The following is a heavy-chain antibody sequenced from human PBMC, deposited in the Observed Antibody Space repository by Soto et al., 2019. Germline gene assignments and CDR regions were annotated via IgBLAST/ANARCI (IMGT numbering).Heavy chain of an antibody. D-gene: IGHD3-10*01. Sequence: EVQLVEPGGGLIQPGGSLRRSCAASGLIVSTNYMNWVRQAPGKGLEWVSVLYSGGSTHYAGSVKGRFIISRDNSKNTLYLQMNSLRAEDTAVYYCARDRPGDEGDAFEIWGHGTLVTVSS. CDR3: ARDRPGDEGDAFEI. V-gene: IGHV3-53*01. J-gene: IGHJ3*02. CDR1: GLIVSTNY. CDR2: LYSGGST.